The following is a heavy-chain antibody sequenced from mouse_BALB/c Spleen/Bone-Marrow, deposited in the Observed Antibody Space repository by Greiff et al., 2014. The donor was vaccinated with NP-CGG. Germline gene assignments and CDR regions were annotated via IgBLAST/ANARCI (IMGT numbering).Heavy chain of an antibody. J-gene: IGHJ3*01. CDR3: TRGGVYYDYDGAWFAY. D-gene: IGHD2-4*01. CDR1: GYTFTSYW. CDR2: IYPGSGST. Sequence: LQESGSELVRPGASVKLSCKASGYTFTSYWMHWVKQRPGQGLEWIGNIYPGSGSTNYDEKFKSKATLTVDTSSSTAYMRLSSLTSEYSAVYSCTRGGVYYDYDGAWFAYWGQGTLVTVSA. V-gene: IGHV1S22*01.